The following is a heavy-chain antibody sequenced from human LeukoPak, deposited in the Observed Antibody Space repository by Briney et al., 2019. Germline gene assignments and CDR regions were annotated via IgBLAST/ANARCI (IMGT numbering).Heavy chain of an antibody. V-gene: IGHV4-34*01. J-gene: IGHJ4*02. Sequence: KPSETLSLTCAVYGGSFSGYYWSWIRQPPGKGLEWIGEINHSGSTNYNPSLKSRVTISVDTSKNQFSLKLSSVTAADTAVYYCARVALGGAFDYWGQGTLVTVSS. D-gene: IGHD3-10*01. CDR3: ARVALGGAFDY. CDR2: INHSGST. CDR1: GGSFSGYY.